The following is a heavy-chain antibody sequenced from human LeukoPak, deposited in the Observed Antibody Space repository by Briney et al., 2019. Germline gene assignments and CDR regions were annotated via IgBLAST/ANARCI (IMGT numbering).Heavy chain of an antibody. CDR1: GGSFSGYY. D-gene: IGHD4-11*01. CDR3: ARLQATVTPIIDY. CDR2: INHSGST. J-gene: IGHJ4*02. Sequence: SETLSLTCAVYGGSFSGYYWSWIRQPPGKGLEWIGEINHSGSTNYNPSLKSRVTISVDTSKNQFSLKLSSVTAADTAVYYCARLQATVTPIIDYWAQGTLVTVSS. V-gene: IGHV4-34*01.